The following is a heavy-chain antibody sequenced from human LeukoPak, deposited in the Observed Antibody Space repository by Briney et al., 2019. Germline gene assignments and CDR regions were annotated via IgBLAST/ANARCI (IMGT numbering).Heavy chain of an antibody. CDR1: GFTFSGSW. CDR3: ARGGYSGSYYRFS. J-gene: IGHJ4*02. Sequence: GGSLRVSCAASGFTFSGSWMHWVRQGPGKGPEWLSRTSKDGSDTVYADSAKGRLTASRDNARNTVYLELTNLRPDDTALYYCARGGYSGSYYRFSWGRGTLVTVAS. D-gene: IGHD6-6*01. CDR2: TSKDGSDT. V-gene: IGHV3-74*01.